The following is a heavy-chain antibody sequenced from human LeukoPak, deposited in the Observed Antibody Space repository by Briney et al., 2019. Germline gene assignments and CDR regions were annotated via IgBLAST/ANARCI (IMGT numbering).Heavy chain of an antibody. CDR1: GYSISSGYY. Sequence: SETRSLTCAVSGYSISSGYYWGWIRQPPGKGLEWIGSIYHSGSTYYNPSLKSRVTISVDTSKNQFSLKLSSVTAADTAVYYCARLQRGYSYGFSDYWGQGTLVTVSS. V-gene: IGHV4-38-2*01. J-gene: IGHJ4*02. D-gene: IGHD5-18*01. CDR3: ARLQRGYSYGFSDY. CDR2: IYHSGST.